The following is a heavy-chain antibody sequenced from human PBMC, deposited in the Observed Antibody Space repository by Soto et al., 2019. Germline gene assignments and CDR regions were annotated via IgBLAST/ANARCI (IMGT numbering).Heavy chain of an antibody. CDR1: GFTLSSYW. J-gene: IGHJ6*02. CDR3: ARVVYDFWSGYYYVGGMDV. V-gene: IGHV3-74*01. D-gene: IGHD3-3*01. Sequence: GGSLRLSCAASGFTLSSYWMHWVRQAPGKGLVWVSRINSDGSSTSYADSVKGRFTISRDNAKNTLYLQMNSLRAEDTAVYYCARVVYDFWSGYYYVGGMDVWGQGTTVTVSS. CDR2: INSDGSST.